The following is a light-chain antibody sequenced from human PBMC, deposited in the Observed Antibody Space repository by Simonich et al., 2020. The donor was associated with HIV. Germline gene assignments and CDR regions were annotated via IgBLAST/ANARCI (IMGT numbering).Light chain of an antibody. Sequence: EIVMTQSPATLSVFPGDRATLSCRASKSVSSNLAWYQQKPGQAPRLLIYGASTRAIGIPARFSGSGSETEFTLTINSMQSEDFVVYYCQQYNNWPYTFGQGTKLEIK. CDR1: KSVSSN. J-gene: IGKJ2*01. CDR3: QQYNNWPYT. V-gene: IGKV3-15*01. CDR2: GAS.